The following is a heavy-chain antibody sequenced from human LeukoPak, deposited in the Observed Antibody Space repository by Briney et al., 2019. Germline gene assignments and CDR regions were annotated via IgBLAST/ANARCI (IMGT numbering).Heavy chain of an antibody. D-gene: IGHD4-17*01. CDR3: ARGYGDYEDAFDI. CDR1: GYTFTGYY. J-gene: IGHJ3*02. V-gene: IGHV1-2*02. CDR2: INPNSGGT. Sequence: ASVKVSCKASGYTFTGYYMHWVRQAPGQGLEWMGWINPNSGGTDYAQKFQGRVTMTRDTSINTAYMELNRLRSDDTTVYYCARGYGDYEDAFDIWGQGTMVTVSS.